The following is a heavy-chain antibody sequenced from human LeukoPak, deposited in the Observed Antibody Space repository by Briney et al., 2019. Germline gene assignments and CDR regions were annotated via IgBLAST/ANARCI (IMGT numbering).Heavy chain of an antibody. J-gene: IGHJ5*02. CDR1: GGSITGAYY. V-gene: IGHV4-31*03. Sequence: SSETLSLTCSVSGGSITGAYYWSWIRQHPGKGLEYFGYIYYSGTTYYNPSLQSRVTISVDTSKNQFSLKLNSVTAADTAVYYYAREIVVGSTLWGGPWGQGTLVTVSS. CDR3: AREIVVGSTLWGGP. CDR2: IYYSGTT. D-gene: IGHD2/OR15-2a*01.